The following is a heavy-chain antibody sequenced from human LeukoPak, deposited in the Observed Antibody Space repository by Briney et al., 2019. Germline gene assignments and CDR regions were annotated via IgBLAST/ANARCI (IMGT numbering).Heavy chain of an antibody. Sequence: GGSLRLSCAASGFTFSSYDMSWVRQAPGKGLEWVSAISDTGNTYHSDSVKGRFTISRDNAKNSLYLQMNSLRAEDTAVYYCARLRRRMVRGVITFQPNYFDYWGQGTLVTVSS. V-gene: IGHV3-23*01. J-gene: IGHJ4*02. D-gene: IGHD3-10*01. CDR3: ARLRRRMVRGVITFQPNYFDY. CDR1: GFTFSSYD. CDR2: ISDTGNT.